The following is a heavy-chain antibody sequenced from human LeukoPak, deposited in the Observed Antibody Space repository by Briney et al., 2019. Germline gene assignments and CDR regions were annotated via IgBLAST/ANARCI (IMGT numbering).Heavy chain of an antibody. Sequence: GGSLRLSCAASGFTFSSYAMSWVRQAPGKGLEWVSAITGPGISTYYADSVKGRFTISRDNSKNTLYLQMNSLRAEDTAVYHCVISQGTFDPWGQGTLVTVSS. CDR2: ITGPGIST. CDR1: GFTFSSYA. J-gene: IGHJ5*02. CDR3: VISQGTFDP. V-gene: IGHV3-23*01.